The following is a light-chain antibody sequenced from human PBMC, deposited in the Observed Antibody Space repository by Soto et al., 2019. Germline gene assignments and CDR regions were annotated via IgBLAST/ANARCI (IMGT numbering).Light chain of an antibody. J-gene: IGLJ2*01. CDR1: SSNIGRNY. CDR3: AAWDDSLNGVV. Sequence: QSVLTQPPSASGTPGQRVTISCSGSSSNIGRNYVFWYQQLPGAAPRLLIYTDNHRPSGVPDRFSGSKSGTSASLAISGLQSEDEADYYCAAWDDSLNGVVFGGGTKLTV. CDR2: TDN. V-gene: IGLV1-44*01.